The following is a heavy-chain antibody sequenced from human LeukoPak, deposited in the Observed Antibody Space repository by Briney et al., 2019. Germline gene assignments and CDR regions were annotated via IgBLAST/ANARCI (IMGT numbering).Heavy chain of an antibody. J-gene: IGHJ4*02. CDR2: IYYSGST. Sequence: PSETLSLTCTVSGGSISSSSYYWGWIRQPPGKGLEWIGSIYYSGSTYYNPSLKSRVTISVDTSKNQFSLKLSSVTAADTAVYYCASVIVGATLYYFDYWGQGTLVTVSS. V-gene: IGHV4-39*07. D-gene: IGHD1-26*01. CDR3: ASVIVGATLYYFDY. CDR1: GGSISSSSYY.